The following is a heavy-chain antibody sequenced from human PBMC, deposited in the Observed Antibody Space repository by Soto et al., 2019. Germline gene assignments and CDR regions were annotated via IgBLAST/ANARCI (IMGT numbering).Heavy chain of an antibody. J-gene: IGHJ4*02. CDR3: ARWYCGGDCYSGPDFDY. CDR1: GGTFSSYA. V-gene: IGHV1-69*13. D-gene: IGHD2-21*02. Sequence: ASVKVSCKASGGTFSSYAISWVRQATEQGLEWMGGIIPIFGTANYAQKFQGRVTITADESTSTAYMELSSLRSEDTAVYYCARWYCGGDCYSGPDFDYWGQGTLVTVSS. CDR2: IIPIFGTA.